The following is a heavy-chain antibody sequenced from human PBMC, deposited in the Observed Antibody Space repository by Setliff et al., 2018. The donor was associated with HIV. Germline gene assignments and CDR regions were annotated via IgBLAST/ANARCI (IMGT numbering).Heavy chain of an antibody. CDR1: GGSFSSYH. V-gene: IGHV4-4*07. D-gene: IGHD4-17*01. CDR2: IYASGST. CDR3: VGDETTVTFDY. Sequence: SETLSLTCTVSGGSFSSYHWSWIRHRAGKGLEWIGHIYASGSTKYNPSLESRVTMSVDTSRTQFSLKLTSVTAADTAVYYCVGDETTVTFDYWGQGTLVTVSS. J-gene: IGHJ4*02.